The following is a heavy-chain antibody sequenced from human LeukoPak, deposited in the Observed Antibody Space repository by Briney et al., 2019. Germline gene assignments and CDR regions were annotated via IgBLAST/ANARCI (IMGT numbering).Heavy chain of an antibody. CDR2: IKQDGSEK. V-gene: IGHV3-7*01. Sequence: QRGGSLRLSCATSGLTFRNNWMSWVRQAPGKGLEWVANIKQDGSEKYYVDSVKGRFTISRDNAQNSVSLQMDSLRVEDTAVYYCARVYDYDFWSGYYGRNYYYMDVWGKGTTVTVSS. CDR3: ARVYDYDFWSGYYGRNYYYMDV. J-gene: IGHJ6*03. CDR1: GLTFRNNW. D-gene: IGHD3-3*01.